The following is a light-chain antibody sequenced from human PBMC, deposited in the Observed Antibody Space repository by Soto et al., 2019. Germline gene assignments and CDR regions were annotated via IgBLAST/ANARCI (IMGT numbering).Light chain of an antibody. CDR3: QHRMNWPLT. J-gene: IGKJ5*01. CDR1: QSVSSSY. Sequence: IVMTQSPGTLSLSPGERATHSCRASQSVSSSYLAWYQQKPGQAPRLLIYGASSRATGIPDRFSGSGSGTDFTLTISSLEPEDFAVYYCQHRMNWPLTFGQGTRLEIK. CDR2: GAS. V-gene: IGKV3D-20*02.